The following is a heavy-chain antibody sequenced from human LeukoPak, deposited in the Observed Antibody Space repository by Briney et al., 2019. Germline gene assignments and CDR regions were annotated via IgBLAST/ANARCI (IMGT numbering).Heavy chain of an antibody. Sequence: GGSLRLSCAASGFTFSSYSMNWVRQAPGKGLEWVSSISSSSSYIYYADSVKGRFTISRDNAKNSLYLQMNSLRAEDTAVYYCASYDILTGHADYWGQGTLVTVSS. CDR3: ASYDILTGHADY. V-gene: IGHV3-21*01. CDR2: ISSSSSYI. CDR1: GFTFSSYS. J-gene: IGHJ4*02. D-gene: IGHD3-9*01.